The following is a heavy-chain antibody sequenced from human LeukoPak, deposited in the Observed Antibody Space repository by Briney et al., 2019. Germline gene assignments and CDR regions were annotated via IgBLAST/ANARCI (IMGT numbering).Heavy chain of an antibody. CDR1: GFTFRTYW. J-gene: IGHJ4*02. Sequence: GGSLRLSCAASGFTFRTYWMHWVRQAPGKGLIWVSRISGDGRSTSYADSVKGRFTISRDNAKNTLYLQMHSLRAEDTAVYYRAAFYYDPAYWGQGTLVTVSS. CDR2: ISGDGRST. D-gene: IGHD3-22*01. V-gene: IGHV3-74*01. CDR3: AAFYYDPAY.